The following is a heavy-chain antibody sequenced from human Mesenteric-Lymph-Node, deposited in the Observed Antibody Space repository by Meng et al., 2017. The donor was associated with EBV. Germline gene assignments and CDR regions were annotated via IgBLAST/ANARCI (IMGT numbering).Heavy chain of an antibody. Sequence: LRRQGPGPGLVTLSVTLSLICTVSGGFCDNSNYYREWIRQPPGKGLEWIGTIYYDGSTHHSPSLKSRVIISVDTSENQFSLRLNSVTAADTAVYYCARRSGSYSPIDYWGQGTLVTVSS. CDR2: IYYDGST. D-gene: IGHD1-26*01. J-gene: IGHJ4*01. CDR1: GGFCDNSNYY. V-gene: IGHV4-39*01. CDR3: ARRSGSYSPIDY.